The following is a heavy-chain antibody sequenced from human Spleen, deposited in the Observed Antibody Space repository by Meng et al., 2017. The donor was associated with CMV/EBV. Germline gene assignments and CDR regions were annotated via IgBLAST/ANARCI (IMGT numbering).Heavy chain of an antibody. J-gene: IGHJ6*02. CDR1: GFTFSSYA. D-gene: IGHD6-25*01. Sequence: GESLKISCAASGFTFSSYAMHWVRQAPGKGLEWVAVISYDGSNKYYADSVKGRFTISRDNSKKMLYLQMNSLRPEDTAVYYCAKDRSRAAGYGMDVWGQGTTVTVSS. V-gene: IGHV3-30-3*01. CDR3: AKDRSRAAGYGMDV. CDR2: ISYDGSNK.